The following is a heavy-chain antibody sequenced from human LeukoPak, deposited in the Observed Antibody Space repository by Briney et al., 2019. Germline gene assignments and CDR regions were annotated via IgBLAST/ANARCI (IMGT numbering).Heavy chain of an antibody. D-gene: IGHD6-13*01. CDR1: GFTFSSYS. V-gene: IGHV3-21*01. CDR2: ISSSSSYI. J-gene: IGHJ5*02. Sequence: GGSLRLSCAASGFTFSSYSMNWVRQAPGKGLEWVSSISSSSSYIYYADSVKGRFTISRDNAKNSLYLQMNSLRAEDTAVYHCARDSIAAAAPNWFDPWGQGTLVTVSS. CDR3: ARDSIAAAAPNWFDP.